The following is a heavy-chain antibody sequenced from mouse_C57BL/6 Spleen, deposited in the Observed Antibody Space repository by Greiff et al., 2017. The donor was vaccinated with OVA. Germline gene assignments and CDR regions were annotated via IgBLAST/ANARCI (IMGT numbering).Heavy chain of an antibody. Sequence: EVHLVESGGDLVKPGGSLKLSCAASGFTFSSYGMSWVRQTPDKRLEWVATISSGGSYTYYPDSVKGRFTISRDDDKNTLYLQMIRLKSEYTAMYYCARLHYYGSSYGWYFDVWGTGTTVTVSS. CDR3: ARLHYYGSSYGWYFDV. CDR1: GFTFSSYG. V-gene: IGHV5-6*01. D-gene: IGHD1-1*01. CDR2: ISSGGSYT. J-gene: IGHJ1*03.